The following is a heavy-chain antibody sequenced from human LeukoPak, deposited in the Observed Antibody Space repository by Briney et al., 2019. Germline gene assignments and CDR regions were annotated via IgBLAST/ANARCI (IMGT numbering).Heavy chain of an antibody. D-gene: IGHD3-9*01. CDR3: ARECYDILTGYFLFDY. J-gene: IGHJ4*02. Sequence: GGSLRLSCAASGFTFSSYWMSWVRQAPGKGLEWVANIKQDGSEKYYVDSVKGRFTISRDNAKNLLYLQMNSLRAEDTAVYYCARECYDILTGYFLFDYWGQGTLVTVSS. V-gene: IGHV3-7*03. CDR1: GFTFSSYW. CDR2: IKQDGSEK.